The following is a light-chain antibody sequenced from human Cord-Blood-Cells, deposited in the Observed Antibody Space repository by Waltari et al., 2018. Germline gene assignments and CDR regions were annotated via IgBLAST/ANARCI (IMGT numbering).Light chain of an antibody. CDR2: DVS. V-gene: IGLV2-11*01. Sequence: QSALTQPHSVSGSPGQSVTIPCTGTSRYAGGYNYVSGYQQHPGKAPKLMIYDVSKQPSGVPDRFSGSKSGNPASLTISGLQAEDEADYYCCSYAGSSTFYVFGTGTKVTVL. CDR3: CSYAGSSTFYV. J-gene: IGLJ1*01. CDR1: SRYAGGYNY.